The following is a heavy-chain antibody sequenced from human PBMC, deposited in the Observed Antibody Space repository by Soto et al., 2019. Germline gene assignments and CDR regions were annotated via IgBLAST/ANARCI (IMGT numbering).Heavy chain of an antibody. CDR3: ARGIAVAGCWFVL. CDR1: GGSISSYY. D-gene: IGHD6-19*01. CDR2: IYYSGST. V-gene: IGHV4-59*01. J-gene: IGHJ5*02. Sequence: SETLSLTCTVSGGSISSYYWSWIRQPPGKGLEWIGYIYYSGSTNYNPSLKSRVTISVDTSKNQFSLKLSSVTAADTAVYYCARGIAVAGCWFVLWGQGTVVTVSS.